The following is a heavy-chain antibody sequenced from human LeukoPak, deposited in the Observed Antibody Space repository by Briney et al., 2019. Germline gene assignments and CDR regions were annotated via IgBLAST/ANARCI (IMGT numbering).Heavy chain of an antibody. CDR1: GFTLGDYA. D-gene: IGHD3-3*01. CDR3: SRGTIFGVVVMYYSGMDV. CDR2: IRSNGYGGTT. V-gene: IGHV3-49*04. Sequence: GRSLRLSCAASGFTLGDYALSWVRQAPGKGLEWVGLIRSNGYGGTTEYAASVKGRFTISRDDSKSIAYLQMNSLETEDTAVYYCSRGTIFGVVVMYYSGMDVWGQGTTVTVSS. J-gene: IGHJ6*02.